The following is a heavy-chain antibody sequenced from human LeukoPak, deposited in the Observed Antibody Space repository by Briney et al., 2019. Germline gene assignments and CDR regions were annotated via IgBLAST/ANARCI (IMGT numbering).Heavy chain of an antibody. Sequence: GGSLRLSCAASGFTLSNYWMHWVRQAPGKGLVWVSRVKGDGSITAYADSVKGRFTISRDIAKNTVYLQMNSLRVDDTAVYYCGRTSGGPEYWGQGTLVTDSS. D-gene: IGHD2-15*01. CDR3: GRTSGGPEY. CDR2: VKGDGSIT. CDR1: GFTLSNYW. V-gene: IGHV3-74*01. J-gene: IGHJ4*02.